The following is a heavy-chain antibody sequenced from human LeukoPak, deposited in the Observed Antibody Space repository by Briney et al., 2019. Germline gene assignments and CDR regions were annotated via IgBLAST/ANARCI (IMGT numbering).Heavy chain of an antibody. CDR1: GYSFTSYW. CDR2: IYPGDSDT. J-gene: IGHJ4*02. Sequence: GESLKISCKGSGYSFTSYWIGWVRQMPGKGLEWMGIIYPGDSDTRYSPSFQGQVTISADKSISAAYLQWSSLKASDTAMYYCARSDSSGWYRGAGFDYWGQGTLVTVSS. V-gene: IGHV5-51*01. CDR3: ARSDSSGWYRGAGFDY. D-gene: IGHD6-19*01.